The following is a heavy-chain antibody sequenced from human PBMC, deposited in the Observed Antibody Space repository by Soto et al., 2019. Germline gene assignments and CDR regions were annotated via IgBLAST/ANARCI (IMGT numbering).Heavy chain of an antibody. CDR3: ASLYSSSWGPNDAFDI. V-gene: IGHV3-30-3*01. D-gene: IGHD6-13*01. J-gene: IGHJ3*02. CDR2: ISYDGSNK. Sequence: GGSLRLSCAASGFTFSSYAMRWVRQAPGKGLEWVAVISYDGSNKYYADYVKGRFTISRDNSKNTLYLQMNSLRAEDTAVYYCASLYSSSWGPNDAFDIWGQGTMVTVSS. CDR1: GFTFSSYA.